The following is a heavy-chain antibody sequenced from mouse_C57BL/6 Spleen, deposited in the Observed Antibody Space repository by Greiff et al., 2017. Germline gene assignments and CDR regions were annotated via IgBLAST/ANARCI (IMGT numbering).Heavy chain of an antibody. CDR3: ARGDDGYLFAY. CDR1: GYSFTGYY. Sequence: DVQLQESGPELVKPGASVKISCKASGYSFTGYYMNWVKQSPEKSLEWIGEINPSTGGTTYNQKFKAKATLTVDKSSSTAYMQLKSLTSEDSAVYYCARGDDGYLFAYWGQGTLVTVSA. CDR2: INPSTGGT. J-gene: IGHJ3*01. D-gene: IGHD2-3*01. V-gene: IGHV1-42*01.